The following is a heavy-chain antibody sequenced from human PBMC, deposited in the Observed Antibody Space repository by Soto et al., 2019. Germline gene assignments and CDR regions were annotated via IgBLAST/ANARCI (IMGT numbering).Heavy chain of an antibody. CDR3: ASHSATGSSDRRVPTTPTPGGDY. CDR2: IYYSGST. J-gene: IGHJ4*02. CDR1: GGSISSSSYY. D-gene: IGHD1-26*01. V-gene: IGHV4-39*01. Sequence: SETLSLTCTVSGGSISSSSYYWGWIRQPPGKGLEWIGSIYYSGSTYYNPSLKSRVTISVDTSKNQFSLKLSPVTAADTAGYYCASHSATGSSDRRVPTTPTPGGDYWGQGTLVTVSS.